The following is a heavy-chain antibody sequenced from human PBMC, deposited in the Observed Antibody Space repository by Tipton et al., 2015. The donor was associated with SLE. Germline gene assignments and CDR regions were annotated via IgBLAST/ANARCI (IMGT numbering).Heavy chain of an antibody. CDR3: ARTAGRSVKLWYFDL. J-gene: IGHJ2*01. V-gene: IGHV4-61*05. Sequence: TLSLTCTVSGGSISESTYSWDWIRQAPGKGLEWIGYIYYSGSTNYNPSLKSRVTISVDTSKNQFSLKLSSVTAADTAVYYCARTAGRSVKLWYFDLWGRGTLVTVSS. D-gene: IGHD5-18*01. CDR2: IYYSGST. CDR1: GGSISESTYS.